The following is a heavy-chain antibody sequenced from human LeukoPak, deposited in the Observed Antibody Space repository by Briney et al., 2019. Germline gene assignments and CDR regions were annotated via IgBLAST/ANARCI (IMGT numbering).Heavy chain of an antibody. CDR1: GFTFSSYG. CDR2: ISYDGSNK. Sequence: PGGSLRLSCAASGFTFSSYGMHWVRQAPGKGLAWVAVISYDGSNKYYADSVKGRFTISRDNSKNTLYLQMNSLRAEDTAVYYCAKDSYSSSWEYYYGMDVWGQGTTVTVSS. V-gene: IGHV3-30*18. CDR3: AKDSYSSSWEYYYGMDV. J-gene: IGHJ6*02. D-gene: IGHD6-13*01.